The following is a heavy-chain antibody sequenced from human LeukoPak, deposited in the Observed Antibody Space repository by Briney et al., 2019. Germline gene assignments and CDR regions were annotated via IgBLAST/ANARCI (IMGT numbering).Heavy chain of an antibody. V-gene: IGHV4-4*07. CDR3: ARDSRRDGYNLDY. CDR1: GGSISSYY. CDR2: IYISGST. D-gene: IGHD5-24*01. J-gene: IGHJ4*02. Sequence: SETLSLTCTVSGGSISSYYWSWIRQPAGKGLEWLGRIYISGSTNYNPSLKSRVTISRDTSKNEFSLKLSSVTAADTAVYYCARDSRRDGYNLDYWGRGTLVTVSS.